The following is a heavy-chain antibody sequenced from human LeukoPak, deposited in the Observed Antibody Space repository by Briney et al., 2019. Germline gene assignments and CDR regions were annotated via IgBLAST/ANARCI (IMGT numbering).Heavy chain of an antibody. CDR3: AKGGAVSSKSITMIRGTRRYYYYMDV. J-gene: IGHJ6*03. CDR1: GFTFSSYG. CDR2: IRYDGSNK. V-gene: IGHV3-30*02. D-gene: IGHD3-10*01. Sequence: GGSLRLSCAASGFTFSSYGMHWVRQAPGKGLEWVAFIRYDGSNKYYADSVKGRFTISRDNSKNTLYLQMNSLRAEDTAVYYCAKGGAVSSKSITMIRGTRRYYYYMDVWGKGTTVTISS.